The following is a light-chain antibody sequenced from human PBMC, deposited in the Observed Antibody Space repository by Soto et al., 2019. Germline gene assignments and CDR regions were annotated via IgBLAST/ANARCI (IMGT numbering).Light chain of an antibody. CDR1: QSVNNN. Sequence: EILVTQSPGTLSLSPGERATLSCRASQSVNNNLAWYQQKLGQAPRVLIYGASARATGIPARFSGSGSGTEFTLTLSSLQSEDFAVYYCQQYNNWPWTFGQGTKVDIK. V-gene: IGKV3-15*01. J-gene: IGKJ1*01. CDR3: QQYNNWPWT. CDR2: GAS.